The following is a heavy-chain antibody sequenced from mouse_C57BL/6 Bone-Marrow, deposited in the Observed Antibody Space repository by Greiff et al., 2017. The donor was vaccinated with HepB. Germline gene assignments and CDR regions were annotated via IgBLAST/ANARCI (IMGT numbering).Heavy chain of an antibody. CDR3: ARAGDYDAWFAY. D-gene: IGHD2-4*01. V-gene: IGHV5-4*01. CDR1: GFTFSSYA. Sequence: EVQLVESGGGLVKPGGSLKLSCAASGFTFSSYAMSWVRQTPEKRLEWVATISDGGSYTYYPDNVKGRFTISRDNAKNNLYLQMSHLKSEDTAMYYCARAGDYDAWFAYWGQGTLVTVSA. CDR2: ISDGGSYT. J-gene: IGHJ3*01.